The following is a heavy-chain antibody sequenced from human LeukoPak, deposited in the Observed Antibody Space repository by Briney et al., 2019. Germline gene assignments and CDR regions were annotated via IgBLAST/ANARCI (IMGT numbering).Heavy chain of an antibody. V-gene: IGHV4-59*01. J-gene: IGHJ4*02. D-gene: IGHD3-10*01. CDR3: ARSQNYYGSGDY. CDR2: IYYSGST. Sequence: SETPSLTCTVSGGSISSYYWSWLRQPPGKALEWIGYIYYSGSTYYNPSLEGRVTISVDTSKNQFSVKLSSVTTADTAVYYCARSQNYYGSGDYWSQGTLVTVSS. CDR1: GGSISSYY.